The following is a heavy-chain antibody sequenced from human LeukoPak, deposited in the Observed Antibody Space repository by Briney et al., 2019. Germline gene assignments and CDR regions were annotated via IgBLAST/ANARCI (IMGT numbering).Heavy chain of an antibody. CDR2: LYSGGGT. J-gene: IGHJ2*01. Sequence: GGSLRLSCAASGFSVRSNCMSWLRQAPGKGLEWISVLYSGGGTYYADSVKGRFTISRDNSKNTLYLQMNSLRAEDTAVYYCATLYGDYNWYFDLWGRGTLVTVSS. V-gene: IGHV3-66*01. CDR3: ATLYGDYNWYFDL. D-gene: IGHD4-17*01. CDR1: GFSVRSNC.